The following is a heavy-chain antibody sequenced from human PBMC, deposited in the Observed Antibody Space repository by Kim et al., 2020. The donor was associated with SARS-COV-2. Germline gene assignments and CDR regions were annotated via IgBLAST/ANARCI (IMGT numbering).Heavy chain of an antibody. CDR3: AKDREMATPQLLLKTLYYFDY. D-gene: IGHD1-26*01. CDR1: GFTFSSYA. J-gene: IGHJ4*02. V-gene: IGHV3-23*01. CDR2: ISGSGGST. Sequence: GGSLRLSCAASGFTFSSYAMSWVRQAPGKGLEWVSAISGSGGSTYYADSVKGRFTISRDNSKNTLYLQMNSLRAEDTAVYYCAKDREMATPQLLLKTLYYFDYWGQGTLVTVSS.